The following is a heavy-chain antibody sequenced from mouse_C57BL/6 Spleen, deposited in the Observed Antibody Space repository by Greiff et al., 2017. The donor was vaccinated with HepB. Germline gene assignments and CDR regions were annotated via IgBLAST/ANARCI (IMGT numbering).Heavy chain of an antibody. V-gene: IGHV1-26*01. D-gene: IGHD1-1*01. CDR2: INPNNGGT. CDR1: GYTFTDYY. CDR3: ARLGTVVAFDY. J-gene: IGHJ2*01. Sequence: EVQLQQSGPELVKPGASVKISCKASGYTFTDYYMNWVKQSHGKSLEWIGDINPNNGGTSYNQKFKGKATLTVDKSSSTAYMELRSLTSEDSAVYYCARLGTVVAFDYWGQGTTLTVSS.